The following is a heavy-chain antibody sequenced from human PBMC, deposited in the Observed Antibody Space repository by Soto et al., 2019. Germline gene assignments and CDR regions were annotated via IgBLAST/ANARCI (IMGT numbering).Heavy chain of an antibody. CDR3: ARGPGIAHGLDV. J-gene: IGHJ6*02. Sequence: PGGSLRLSCAASGFTFSSYAMHWVRQAPGKGLEWVAVISYDGSNKYYADSVKGRFTISRDNSKNTLYLQMNSLRAEDTAVYYCARGPGIAHGLDVWGQGTTVTVSS. V-gene: IGHV3-30-3*01. D-gene: IGHD6-13*01. CDR1: GFTFSSYA. CDR2: ISYDGSNK.